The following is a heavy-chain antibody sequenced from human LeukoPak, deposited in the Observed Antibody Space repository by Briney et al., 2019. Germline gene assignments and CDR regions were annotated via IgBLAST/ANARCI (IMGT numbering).Heavy chain of an antibody. D-gene: IGHD6-13*01. CDR1: GFTFSDYL. CDR2: INSDGSST. J-gene: IGHJ4*02. CDR3: ARVGYSSSWYWAFDY. V-gene: IGHV3-74*01. Sequence: GDLILSCAASGFTFSDYLMHWVRQPPPKELVWVSRINSDGSSTGYADSVKGRFTISRDNAKNRLYLQMKSLRAEDTAVYFCARVGYSSSWYWAFDYWGQGTLVTVSS.